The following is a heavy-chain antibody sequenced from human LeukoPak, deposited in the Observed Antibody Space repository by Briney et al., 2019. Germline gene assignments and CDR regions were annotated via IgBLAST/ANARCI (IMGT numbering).Heavy chain of an antibody. D-gene: IGHD3-9*01. CDR1: GGSISSYY. V-gene: IGHV4-59*01. CDR2: IYYNGST. CDR3: ASSDWPKFDY. J-gene: IGHJ4*02. Sequence: SETLSLTCTVSGGSISSYYWSWIRQPPGKGLEWIGYIYYNGSTNYNPSLKSRVTISVDTSKNEFSLKLSSVTAADTAVYYCASSDWPKFDYWGQGALVTVSS.